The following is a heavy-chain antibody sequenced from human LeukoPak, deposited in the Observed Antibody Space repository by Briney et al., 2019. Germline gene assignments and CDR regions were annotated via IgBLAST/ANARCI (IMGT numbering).Heavy chain of an antibody. CDR3: ARNIAPLPLWFGEPGAFDY. J-gene: IGHJ4*02. Sequence: SVKVSCKASGYIFTGYYIHWVRQAPGQGLEWMGRIIPILGIANYAQKFQGRVTITADKSTSTAYMELSSLRSEDTAVYYCARNIAPLPLWFGEPGAFDYWGQGTLVTVSS. CDR2: IIPILGIA. D-gene: IGHD3-10*01. CDR1: GYIFTGYY. V-gene: IGHV1-69*02.